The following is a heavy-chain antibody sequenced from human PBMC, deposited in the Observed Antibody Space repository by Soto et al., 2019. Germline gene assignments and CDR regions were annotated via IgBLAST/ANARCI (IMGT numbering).Heavy chain of an antibody. CDR1: GYTFTGYY. J-gene: IGHJ5*02. Sequence: ASVKVSCKASGYTFTGYYMHWVRQAPGQGLEWMGWINPNSGGTNYAQKFQGRVTMTRDTSISTAYMELSRLRSDDTAVYYCARDSQYYDFWSGGSNWFDPWGQGTLVTVSS. D-gene: IGHD3-3*01. CDR2: INPNSGGT. V-gene: IGHV1-2*02. CDR3: ARDSQYYDFWSGGSNWFDP.